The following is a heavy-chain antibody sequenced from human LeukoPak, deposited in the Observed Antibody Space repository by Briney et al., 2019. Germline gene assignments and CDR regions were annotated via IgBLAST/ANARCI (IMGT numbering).Heavy chain of an antibody. CDR3: AREGYYYDSSGYRSLYYYYGMDV. Sequence: GGSLRLSCAASGFTFSDHYMDWVRQAPGKGLEWVGRTRNKANSYTTEYAASVKGRFTISRDDSKNSLYLQMNSLKTEDTAVYYCAREGYYYDSSGYRSLYYYYGMDVWGQGTTVTVSS. CDR2: TRNKANSYTT. V-gene: IGHV3-72*01. J-gene: IGHJ6*02. CDR1: GFTFSDHY. D-gene: IGHD3-22*01.